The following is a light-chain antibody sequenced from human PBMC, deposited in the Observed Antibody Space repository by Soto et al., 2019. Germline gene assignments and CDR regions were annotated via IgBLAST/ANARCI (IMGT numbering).Light chain of an antibody. J-gene: IGKJ3*01. CDR1: QSVRSNC. CDR2: GAS. Sequence: EIATRHSPATRSISPVDVSALSCMASQSVRSNCLAWYQQKPGQAPRLLIYGASSRATGIPDRFSGSGSGTDFTLTISRLEPEDFAVYYCQQYGGSFRVFGPGTKVDIK. CDR3: QQYGGSFRV. V-gene: IGKV3-20*01.